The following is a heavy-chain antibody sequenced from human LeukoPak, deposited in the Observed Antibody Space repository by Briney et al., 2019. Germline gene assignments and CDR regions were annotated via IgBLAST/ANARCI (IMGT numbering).Heavy chain of an antibody. CDR1: GGSFSGYY. CDR2: INHSGTT. D-gene: IGHD3-3*01. Sequence: SETLSLTCTVHGGSFSGYYWSWIRQPPGKGLEWIGEINHSGTTNYNPSLKSRVTMSVDKSKNQFSLKLNSVTAADTAVYYCARSDFWSGYANYWGQGTLVTVSS. CDR3: ARSDFWSGYANY. J-gene: IGHJ4*02. V-gene: IGHV4-34*01.